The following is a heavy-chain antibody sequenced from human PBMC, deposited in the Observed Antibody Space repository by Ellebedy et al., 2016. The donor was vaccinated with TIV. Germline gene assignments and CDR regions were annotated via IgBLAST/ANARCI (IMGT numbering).Heavy chain of an antibody. D-gene: IGHD3-16*01. CDR1: GFTFTNYA. CDR3: RKHFGRTMITFGTN. J-gene: IGHJ4*02. V-gene: IGHV3-74*01. Sequence: GGSLRLXXSASGFTFTNYAMHWVRQGPGKGLVWVSRINNDGTATTYADSVKGRFTISRDNSKNTLYLQMNSLRAEDTAVYYCRKHFGRTMITFGTNWGQGTLVTVSS. CDR2: INNDGTAT.